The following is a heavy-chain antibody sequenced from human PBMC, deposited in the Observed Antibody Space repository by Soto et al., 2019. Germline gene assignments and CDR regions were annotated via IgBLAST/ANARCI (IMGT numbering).Heavy chain of an antibody. D-gene: IGHD3-10*01. Sequence: QVQLQESGPGLVKPSQTLSLTCTVSGGSISSGGYYWGWIRQHPGKGLEWIGYIYYSGSTYYNPSLKSRVTISVDTSKNQFSLKLSSVTAAVTAVYYCPRDKYYYGSGKDGMDVWGQGTTVTVSS. CDR1: GGSISSGGYY. CDR2: IYYSGST. V-gene: IGHV4-31*03. CDR3: PRDKYYYGSGKDGMDV. J-gene: IGHJ6*02.